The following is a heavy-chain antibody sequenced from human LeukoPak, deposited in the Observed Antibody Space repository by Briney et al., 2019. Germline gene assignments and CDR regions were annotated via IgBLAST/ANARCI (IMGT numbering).Heavy chain of an antibody. CDR2: VSYDGSNK. J-gene: IGHJ3*02. CDR1: GFAFSSYA. V-gene: IGHV3-30-3*01. CDR3: ARVRRSTAMVIPDGAFDI. Sequence: PGGSLRLFCAASGFAFSSYAMHWVRQAPGKGLEWVAVVSYDGSNKYYADSVKGRFPISRDNSKNTLYLQINSLRAEYTAVYYCARVRRSTAMVIPDGAFDIWGQGTMVTVSA. D-gene: IGHD5-18*01.